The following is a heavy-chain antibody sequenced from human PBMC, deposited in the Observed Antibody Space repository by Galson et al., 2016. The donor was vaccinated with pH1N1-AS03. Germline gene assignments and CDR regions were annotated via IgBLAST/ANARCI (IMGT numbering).Heavy chain of an antibody. J-gene: IGHJ4*02. CDR1: GFTFSSSW. D-gene: IGHD1-26*01. CDR2: IRQDGSDK. CDR3: VKGGTNLDS. Sequence: SLRLSCAASGFTFSSSWMSWVRQAPGKGLEWVANIRQDGSDKYYVDSVRGRFTISRDNAKNSLYLQMNSRRAEDTAVYYCVKGGTNLDSWGQGPLPTVSS. V-gene: IGHV3-7*01.